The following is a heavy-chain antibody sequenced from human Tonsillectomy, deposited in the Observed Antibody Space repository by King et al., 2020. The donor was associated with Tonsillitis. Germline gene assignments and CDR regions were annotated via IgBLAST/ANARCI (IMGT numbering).Heavy chain of an antibody. CDR2: IIPILGIA. Sequence: QLVQSGAEVKMPGSSVKVSCKASGGTFSSYAISWVRQAPGQGLEWMGRIIPILGIANYAQKFQGRVTITADKSTSTAYMELSSLRSEDTAVYYCARDDLSVSYSTNWFDPWGQGTLVTVSS. CDR3: ARDDLSVSYSTNWFDP. D-gene: IGHD6-13*01. V-gene: IGHV1-69*09. J-gene: IGHJ5*02. CDR1: GGTFSSYA.